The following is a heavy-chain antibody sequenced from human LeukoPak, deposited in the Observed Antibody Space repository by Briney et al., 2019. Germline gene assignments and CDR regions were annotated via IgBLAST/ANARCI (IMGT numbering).Heavy chain of an antibody. V-gene: IGHV6-1*01. CDR2: TYYRSKWHY. Sequence: SQTLSLTCAISGDRVSSNSAAWNWIRQSPSRGLEWLGRTYYRSKWHYDYAESVKRRITVNPDTSKNQFSLQLNSVTPEDTAVYYCARQSSTDYHYYGLDVWGQGTTVAVSS. CDR1: GDRVSSNSAA. CDR3: ARQSSTDYHYYGLDV. J-gene: IGHJ6*02. D-gene: IGHD1-1*01.